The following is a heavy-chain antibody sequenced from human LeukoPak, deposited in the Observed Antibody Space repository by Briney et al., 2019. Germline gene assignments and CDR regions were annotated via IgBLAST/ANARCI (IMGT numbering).Heavy chain of an antibody. CDR2: LNPKNGGT. CDR3: ARTYLYSSPDLDP. V-gene: IGHV1-2*02. D-gene: IGHD3-22*01. CDR1: GFSLTDYY. Sequence: ASVKVSCKDSGFSLTDYYIHWVRQAPGQGLEWMGWLNPKNGGTNYVQKFQGRVTMTSDTSISTAYMELSRLRSDDTAVYYCARTYLYSSPDLDPWGQGTAVTVS. J-gene: IGHJ5*02.